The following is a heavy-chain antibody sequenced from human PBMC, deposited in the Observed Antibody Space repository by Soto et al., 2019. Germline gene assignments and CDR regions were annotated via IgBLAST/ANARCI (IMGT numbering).Heavy chain of an antibody. V-gene: IGHV4-31*03. CDR2: IYYSGST. Sequence: SETLSLTCTVSGGSISSGCYYWSWIRQHPGKGLEWIGYIYYSGSTYYNPSLKSRVTISVDTSKNQFSLKLSSVTAADTAVYYCAREDYYYDSSGYFNWFDPWGQGTLVTVSS. CDR1: GGSISSGCYY. D-gene: IGHD3-22*01. J-gene: IGHJ5*02. CDR3: AREDYYYDSSGYFNWFDP.